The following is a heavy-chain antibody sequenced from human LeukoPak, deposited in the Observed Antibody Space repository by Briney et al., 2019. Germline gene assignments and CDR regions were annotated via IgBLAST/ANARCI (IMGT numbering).Heavy chain of an antibody. J-gene: IGHJ6*03. D-gene: IGHD1-7*01. CDR1: GGSFSNYY. Sequence: PSETLSLTCAVYGGSFSNYYWSGIRQPPGKGLEGIGEINDSGRTNYNPSLMSRVTVSVDTSKNQFSLRLTSVTATDMAVYYCARRWNYGRNYYIDVWGNGATVSVSS. CDR2: INDSGRT. CDR3: ARRWNYGRNYYIDV. V-gene: IGHV4-34*01.